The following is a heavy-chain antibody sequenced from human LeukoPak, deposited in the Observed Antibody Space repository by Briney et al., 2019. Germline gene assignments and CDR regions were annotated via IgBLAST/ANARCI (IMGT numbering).Heavy chain of an antibody. CDR1: GGSISSYY. J-gene: IGHJ4*02. Sequence: SETLSLTCTVSGGSISSYYWSWIRQPPGKGLEWIGYIYYSGSTNYNPSLKSRLTISVDTSKSQFSLNLSSVTAADTAVYYCSRGQWELASFDYWGQGTLVTVSS. V-gene: IGHV4-59*01. D-gene: IGHD1-26*01. CDR3: SRGQWELASFDY. CDR2: IYYSGST.